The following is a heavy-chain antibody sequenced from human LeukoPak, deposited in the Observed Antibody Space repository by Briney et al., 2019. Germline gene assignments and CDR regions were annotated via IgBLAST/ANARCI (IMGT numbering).Heavy chain of an antibody. CDR1: GGSISSRSHY. Sequence: PSETLSLTCTVSGGSISSRSHYWGWIRQPPGTGLEWIGTSFYSGYTYYNPSLKSRVTISVDTSKNQFSLKLDSVTAADTAVYYCARPRGAIFGPKDVWGQGTTVIVTS. D-gene: IGHD3-3*01. CDR3: ARPRGAIFGPKDV. V-gene: IGHV4-39*01. J-gene: IGHJ6*02. CDR2: SFYSGYT.